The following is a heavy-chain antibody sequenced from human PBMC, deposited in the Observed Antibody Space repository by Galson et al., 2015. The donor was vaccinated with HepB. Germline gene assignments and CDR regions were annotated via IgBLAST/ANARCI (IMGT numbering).Heavy chain of an antibody. J-gene: IGHJ6*03. CDR1: GYSFTSYW. D-gene: IGHD2/OR15-2a*01. Sequence: QSGAEVTKPGESLRISCKGSGYSFTSYWISWVRQMPGKGLEWMGRIDPSDSYTNYSPSFQGHVTISADKSISTAYLQWSSLKASDTAMYYCARQYRLLDDIYYYYYRDVWGKGTTVTVSS. V-gene: IGHV5-10-1*01. CDR3: ARQYRLLDDIYYYYYRDV. CDR2: IDPSDSYT.